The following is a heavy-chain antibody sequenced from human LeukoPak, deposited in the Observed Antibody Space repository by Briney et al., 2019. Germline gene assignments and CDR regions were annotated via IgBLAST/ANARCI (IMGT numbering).Heavy chain of an antibody. CDR3: AKAPRMVTNDAFDI. Sequence: SGRSLRLSCAASGFTFSTSAMHWVRQAPGKGLEWVAAISYDGINKYYADSVKGRFTFSKDNSKNTIYLQMNSLRAEDTAVYYCAKAPRMVTNDAFDIWGQGTMVTVSS. J-gene: IGHJ3*02. CDR2: ISYDGINK. CDR1: GFTFSTSA. D-gene: IGHD2-21*02. V-gene: IGHV3-30-3*01.